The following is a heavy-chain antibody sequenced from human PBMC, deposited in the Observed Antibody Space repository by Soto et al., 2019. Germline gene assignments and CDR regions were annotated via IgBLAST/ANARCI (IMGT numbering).Heavy chain of an antibody. CDR2: ISYDGSNK. Sequence: QVQLVESGGGVVQPGRSLRLSCAASGFTFSSYAMHWVRQAPGKGLEWVAVISYDGSNKYYADSVKGRFTISRDNSKNTLYLQMNSLRAEDTAVYYCARGRDIVLGPAALYYYYYGMDVWGQGTTVTVSS. J-gene: IGHJ6*02. V-gene: IGHV3-30-3*01. CDR1: GFTFSSYA. CDR3: ARGRDIVLGPAALYYYYYGMDV. D-gene: IGHD2-2*01.